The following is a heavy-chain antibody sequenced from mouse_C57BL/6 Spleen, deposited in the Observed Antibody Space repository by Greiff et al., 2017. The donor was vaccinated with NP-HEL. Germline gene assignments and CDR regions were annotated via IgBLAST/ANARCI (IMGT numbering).Heavy chain of an antibody. J-gene: IGHJ1*03. CDR1: GYTFTSYG. V-gene: IGHV1-81*01. CDR2: IYPRRGHT. Sequence: VQLQQSGAELARPGASVKLSCKASGYTFTSYGISWVKQRTGQGLEWIGEIYPRRGHTYYNEKFKGKATLTADKSSSTAYMELRSLKSEDAAVYCWSSFVSQTGWGYFDVWGTGTTVTVAS. D-gene: IGHD4-1*01. CDR3: SSFVSQTGWGYFDV.